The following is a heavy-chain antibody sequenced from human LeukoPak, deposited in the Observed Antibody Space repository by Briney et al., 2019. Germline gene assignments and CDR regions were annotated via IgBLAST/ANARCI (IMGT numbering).Heavy chain of an antibody. V-gene: IGHV3-21*01. CDR2: ISSSSSYI. CDR3: ASDPGSGGSC. Sequence: GGSLRLSCAASGFTFSSCTMNWVRQAPGKGLEWVSSISSSSSYIYYADSVKGRFTISRDNAKNSLYLQMNSLGAEDTAVYYCASDPGSGGSCWGQGTLVTVSA. D-gene: IGHD2-15*01. CDR1: GFTFSSCT. J-gene: IGHJ4*02.